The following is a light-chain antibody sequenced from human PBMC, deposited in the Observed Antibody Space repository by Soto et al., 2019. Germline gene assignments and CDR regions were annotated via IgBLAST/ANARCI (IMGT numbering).Light chain of an antibody. Sequence: DIQMTQSPSSLSASVGSRVTITCRASQSISSSLNWYQQKQGKAPKLLIYSASSLHSGVPSRFSGSGSGTDFTLNISSLQAEDFATYYCQQSYSTLWTFGQGTKVEIK. CDR2: SAS. CDR3: QQSYSTLWT. J-gene: IGKJ1*01. CDR1: QSISSS. V-gene: IGKV1-39*01.